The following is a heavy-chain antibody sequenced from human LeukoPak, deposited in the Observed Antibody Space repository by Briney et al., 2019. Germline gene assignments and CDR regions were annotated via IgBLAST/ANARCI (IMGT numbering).Heavy chain of an antibody. CDR1: GFTFRKYA. J-gene: IGHJ4*02. V-gene: IGHV3-23*01. CDR2: INDSGSST. Sequence: GGSLRLSCAASGFTFRKYAMTWVRQAPGKGLEWVSGINDSGSSTYYTDSVKGRFTISRDNSKNTLYLQMNSLRAEDTAVYYCARERQYYFDYWGQGTLVTVSS. CDR3: ARERQYYFDY.